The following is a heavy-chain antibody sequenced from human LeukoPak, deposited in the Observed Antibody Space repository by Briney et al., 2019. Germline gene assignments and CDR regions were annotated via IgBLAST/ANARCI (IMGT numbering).Heavy chain of an antibody. J-gene: IGHJ4*02. CDR3: AKLRGSAWFPDC. D-gene: IGHD6-19*01. V-gene: IGHV3-23*01. Sequence: GGSLRLSCAASGFTFSSYAMTWVRQAPGKGLKWVSALSGSGGDTYHTDSVKGRFTISRDNSKNTLYLQMNSLRAEDTAVYYCAKLRGSAWFPDCWGQGTLVTVSS. CDR2: LSGSGGDT. CDR1: GFTFSSYA.